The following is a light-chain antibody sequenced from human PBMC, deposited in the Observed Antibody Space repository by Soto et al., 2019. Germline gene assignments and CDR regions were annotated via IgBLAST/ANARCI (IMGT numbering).Light chain of an antibody. V-gene: IGLV2-14*01. Sequence: QSALTQPASVSGSPGQSITISCTGTSSDVGGYNYVSWYQQHPGKAPKLMIYEVSNRPSGGSNRFSGSKSGNTASLTISGLQAEDEADYYCSSYTSSKGVFGTGTKVTVL. CDR3: SSYTSSKGV. CDR1: SSDVGGYNY. J-gene: IGLJ1*01. CDR2: EVS.